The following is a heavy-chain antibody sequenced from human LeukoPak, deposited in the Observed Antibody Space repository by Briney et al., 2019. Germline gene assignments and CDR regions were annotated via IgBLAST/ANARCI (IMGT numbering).Heavy chain of an antibody. D-gene: IGHD3-10*01. CDR2: IIPIFGTA. J-gene: IGHJ4*02. Sequence: SVKVSCKASGGTFSSYAISWVRQAPGQGLEWMGGIIPIFGTANYAQKFQGRVTITADESTSTAYMELSSLRSEDTAVYYCARDPHYYGSGSYPAYWGQGTLVTVSS. CDR1: GGTFSSYA. V-gene: IGHV1-69*13. CDR3: ARDPHYYGSGSYPAY.